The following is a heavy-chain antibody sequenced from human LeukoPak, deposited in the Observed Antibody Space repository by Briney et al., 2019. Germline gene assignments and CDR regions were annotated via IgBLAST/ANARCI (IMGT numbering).Heavy chain of an antibody. J-gene: IGHJ3*02. CDR1: GLTVSAYA. Sequence: GGSLRLSCAASGLTVSAYAMAWVRQAPGKGLEWVSTIYDDNTYYADSVKGRFTISRDNSKNTLYLQMNSLRAEDTAVYYCANQPDTDAFDIWGQGTMVTVSS. CDR2: IYDDNT. CDR3: ANQPDTDAFDI. D-gene: IGHD3-9*01. V-gene: IGHV3-23*01.